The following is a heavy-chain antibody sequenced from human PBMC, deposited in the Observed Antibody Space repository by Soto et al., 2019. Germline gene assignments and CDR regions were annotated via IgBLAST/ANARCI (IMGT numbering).Heavy chain of an antibody. Sequence: PGNSLEWVSAISGSCYSTYYADSVKGRFTLSRDNSKNTLYLQISSLRAEDTAIYFFFQAEDGIRGSVPVSAFLLNRSSDL. CDR2: ISGSCYST. D-gene: IGHD2-15*01. J-gene: IGHJ2*01. CDR3: FQAEDGIRGSVPVSAFLLNRSSDL. V-gene: IGHV3-23*01.